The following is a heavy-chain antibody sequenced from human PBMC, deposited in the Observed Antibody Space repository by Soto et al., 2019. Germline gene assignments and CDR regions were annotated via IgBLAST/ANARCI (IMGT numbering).Heavy chain of an antibody. D-gene: IGHD3-22*01. CDR2: IYYSGST. V-gene: IGHV4-61*01. CDR3: ARYYYDSSGYFRSREDV. CDR1: GGSVSSGSYY. Sequence: PAETLSLTCSVSGGSVSSGSYYWIWIRQPPGKGLEWIWYIYYSGSTNYNPSLKSRVTISVDTSKNQFSLKLSSVTAADTAVYYCARYYYDSSGYFRSREDVWGQGTTVTVSS. J-gene: IGHJ6*02.